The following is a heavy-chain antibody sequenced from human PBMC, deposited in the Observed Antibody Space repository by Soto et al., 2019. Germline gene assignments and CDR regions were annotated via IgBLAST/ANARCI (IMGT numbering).Heavy chain of an antibody. V-gene: IGHV4-30-2*01. CDR1: GGSISSGGYS. CDR3: ARGSHYDSSGYTIDY. J-gene: IGHJ4*02. Sequence: SETLSLTCAVAGGSISSGGYSWSWIRQPPGKGLEWIGYIYHSGSTYYNPSLKSRVTISVDRSKNQFSLKLSSVTAADTAVYYCARGSHYDSSGYTIDYWGQGTLVTVSS. CDR2: IYHSGST. D-gene: IGHD3-22*01.